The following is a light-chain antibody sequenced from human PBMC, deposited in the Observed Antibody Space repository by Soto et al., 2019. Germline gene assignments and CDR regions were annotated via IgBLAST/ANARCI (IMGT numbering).Light chain of an antibody. CDR1: QSVSSF. CDR2: DAS. V-gene: IGKV3-11*01. Sequence: EIVLTQSPATLSLSPGERATLSCRASQSVSSFLAWYQQKPGQPPRLLIYDASYRTAGIPARFSGSGSGTDFPLTICHLEAEDSAVYYWQQRSSFALWRLAFGGGTKVDI. CDR3: QQRSSFALWRLA. J-gene: IGKJ4*01.